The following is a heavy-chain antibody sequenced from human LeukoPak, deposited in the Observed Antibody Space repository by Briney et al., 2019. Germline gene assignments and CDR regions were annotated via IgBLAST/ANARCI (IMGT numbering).Heavy chain of an antibody. V-gene: IGHV3-30-3*01. CDR3: ARDDVSGMVRSDHGMDV. CDR1: GFPFSNYA. D-gene: IGHD2-15*01. Sequence: GGSLRLSCAASGFPFSNYALHWVRQAPGKGLEWVAVISHDGSHNYYADSVKGRFTISRDNSKSTLYLQMNSLRAEDTAVYHCARDDVSGMVRSDHGMDVWGQGTTVTVSS. CDR2: ISHDGSHN. J-gene: IGHJ6*02.